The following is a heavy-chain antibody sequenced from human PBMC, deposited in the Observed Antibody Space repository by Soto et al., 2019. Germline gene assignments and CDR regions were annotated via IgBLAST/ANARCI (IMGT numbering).Heavy chain of an antibody. V-gene: IGHV3-23*01. CDR1: GFTFDNYA. CDR2: ISDSGGST. CDR3: ATDLRGGGGVVDL. D-gene: IGHD3-16*02. Sequence: EVQLLQSGGGLIQPGGSLRLSCAASGFTFDNYAMNWVRQAPGKGLEWVSIISDSGGSTYYTDSVKGRFTISRDNSKNPRYLQTNRQRDEEKAGYHCATDLRGGGGVVDLWGQGTMVVVSS. J-gene: IGHJ3*01.